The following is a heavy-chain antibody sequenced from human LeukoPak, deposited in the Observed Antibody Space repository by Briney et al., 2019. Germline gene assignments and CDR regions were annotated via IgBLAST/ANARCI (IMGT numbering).Heavy chain of an antibody. CDR1: GGSISSYY. V-gene: IGHV4-39*07. D-gene: IGHD5-24*01. CDR2: IYYSGST. CDR3: ARDRGDGYNPDWFDP. J-gene: IGHJ5*02. Sequence: SETLSLTCTVSGGSISSYYWGWIRQPPGKGLEWIGSIYYSGSTYYNPSLKSRVTISVDTSKNQFSLKLSSVTAADTAVYYCARDRGDGYNPDWFDPWGQGTLVTVSS.